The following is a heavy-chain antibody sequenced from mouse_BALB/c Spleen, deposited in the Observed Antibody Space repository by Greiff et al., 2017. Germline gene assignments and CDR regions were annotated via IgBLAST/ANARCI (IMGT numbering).Heavy chain of an antibody. CDR2: ILPGSGST. V-gene: IGHV1-9*01. Sequence: VMLVESGAELMKPGASVKISCKATGYTFSSYWIEWVKQRPGHGLEWIGEILPGSGSTNYNEKVKGKATFTTDTSSNTAYMQLSSLTSEYSAVYYCARDCSSSYYAMDYWGQGTSVTVSS. D-gene: IGHD1-1*01. CDR3: ARDCSSSYYAMDY. CDR1: GYTFSSYW. J-gene: IGHJ4*01.